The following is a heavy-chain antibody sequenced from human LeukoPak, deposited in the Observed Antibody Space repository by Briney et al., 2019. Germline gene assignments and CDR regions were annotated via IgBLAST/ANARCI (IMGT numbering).Heavy chain of an antibody. D-gene: IGHD7-27*01. Sequence: GGSLRLSCAASGLTFCSYAVSWVRQAPGKEPEWVSSISGSGGDTYYADSVKGRFTISRDNSKNTLYLQMNSLRAEDTAVYYCAKAPATGEGYYFYYMDVWGKGTTVTVSS. CDR3: AKAPATGEGYYFYYMDV. J-gene: IGHJ6*03. CDR2: ISGSGGDT. V-gene: IGHV3-23*01. CDR1: GLTFCSYA.